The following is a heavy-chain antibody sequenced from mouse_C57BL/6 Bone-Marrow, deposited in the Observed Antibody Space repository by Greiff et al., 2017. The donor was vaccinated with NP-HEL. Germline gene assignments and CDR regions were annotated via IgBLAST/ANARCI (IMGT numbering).Heavy chain of an antibody. CDR1: GYAFSSYW. Sequence: VQLQQSGAELVKPGASVKISCKASGYAFSSYWMNWVKQRPGKGLEWIGQIYPGDGDTNYNGKFKGKATLTADKSSSTACMQLSSLTSEDSAVYFCARSPIRGYDKYYYAMDYWGQGTSVTVSS. V-gene: IGHV1-80*01. CDR3: ARSPIRGYDKYYYAMDY. J-gene: IGHJ4*01. D-gene: IGHD2-2*01. CDR2: IYPGDGDT.